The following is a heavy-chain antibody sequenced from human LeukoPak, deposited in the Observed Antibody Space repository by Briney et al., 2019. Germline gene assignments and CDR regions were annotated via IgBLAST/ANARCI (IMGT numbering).Heavy chain of an antibody. D-gene: IGHD3-22*01. CDR1: GYTFTSYG. CDR3: ARDRGITMIVVPHPLDY. J-gene: IGHJ4*02. CDR2: ISAYNGNT. Sequence: ASVKVSCKASGYTFTSYGISWVRQAPGQGLEWVGWISAYNGNTNYAQKLQGRVTMTTDTSTSTAYMELRSLRSDDTAVYYCARDRGITMIVVPHPLDYWGQGTLVTVSS. V-gene: IGHV1-18*01.